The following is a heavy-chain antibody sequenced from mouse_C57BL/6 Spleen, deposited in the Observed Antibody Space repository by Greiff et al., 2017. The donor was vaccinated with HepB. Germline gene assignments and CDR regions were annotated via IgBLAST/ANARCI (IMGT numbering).Heavy chain of an antibody. Sequence: DVQLVESGGGLVKPGGSLKLSCAASGFTFSSYAMSWVRQTPEKRLEWVATISDGGSYTYYPDNVKGRFTISRDNAKNNLYLQMSHLKSEDTAMYYCARENYGSSDDYWGQGTSVTVSS. CDR2: ISDGGSYT. V-gene: IGHV5-4*01. J-gene: IGHJ4*01. D-gene: IGHD1-1*01. CDR3: ARENYGSSDDY. CDR1: GFTFSSYA.